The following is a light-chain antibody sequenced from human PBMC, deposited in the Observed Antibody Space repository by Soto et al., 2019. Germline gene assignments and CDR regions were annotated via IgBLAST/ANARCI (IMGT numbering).Light chain of an antibody. V-gene: IGLV2-18*01. CDR2: EVS. J-gene: IGLJ2*01. Sequence: QSVLTQPPSVSGSPGQSVTISCTGTSSDVGSYNRVSWYQQPPGTAPKLMIYEVSNRPSGVPDRFSGSESGNTASLTISGLQAEDEADYYCSLYTSISTVIFGGGTKLTVL. CDR3: SLYTSISTVI. CDR1: SSDVGSYNR.